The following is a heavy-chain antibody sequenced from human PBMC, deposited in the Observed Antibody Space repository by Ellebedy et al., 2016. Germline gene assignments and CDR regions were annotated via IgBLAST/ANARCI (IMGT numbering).Heavy chain of an antibody. CDR3: VREKEASGTISFAY. J-gene: IGHJ4*02. CDR2: ISAYYGST. V-gene: IGHV1-18*01. CDR1: GYSFIDYG. D-gene: IGHD5-24*01. Sequence: ASVKVSCKTSGYSFIDYGVSWVRQAPGQGLEWMGWISAYYGSTTYAQSLQGRVTLTSDTSTSTVYMDLRSLRFDDTAVYYCVREKEASGTISFAYWGQGTLVTVSS.